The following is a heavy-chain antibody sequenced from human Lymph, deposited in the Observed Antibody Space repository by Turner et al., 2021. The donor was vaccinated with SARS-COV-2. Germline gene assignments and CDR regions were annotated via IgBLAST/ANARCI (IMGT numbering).Heavy chain of an antibody. CDR1: GLPFSSYA. CDR3: ARDRDSSGWVDY. V-gene: IGHV3-30*04. J-gene: IGHJ4*02. CDR2: ISDDGSDK. Sequence: VHQVESGGGVVQPGRSLRLPCAATGLPFSSYAMHWVRQAPGKGLEWVAFISDDGSDKYYADSVKGRFTFSRDNSKNTLYLQMNSLRAEDTAVYYCARDRDSSGWVDYWGQGTLVTVSS. D-gene: IGHD3-22*01.